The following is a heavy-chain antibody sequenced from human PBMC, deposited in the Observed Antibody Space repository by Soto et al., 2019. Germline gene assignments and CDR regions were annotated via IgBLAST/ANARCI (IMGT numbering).Heavy chain of an antibody. Sequence: GGSLRLSCAASGFIFSTYSMNWVRQAPGKGLEWVSYISGSSSITYYADSVEGRFTVSRDNAKNSLYLQMNSLRDEDTAVYYCAAEGGFCSGTSCYDGGRYYYYGMDVWGQGTTVTVSS. CDR3: AAEGGFCSGTSCYDGGRYYYYGMDV. CDR1: GFIFSTYS. CDR2: ISGSSSIT. J-gene: IGHJ6*02. D-gene: IGHD2-2*01. V-gene: IGHV3-48*02.